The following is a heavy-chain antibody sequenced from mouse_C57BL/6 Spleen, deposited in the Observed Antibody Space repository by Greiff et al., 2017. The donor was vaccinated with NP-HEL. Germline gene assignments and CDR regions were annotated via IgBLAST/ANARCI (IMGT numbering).Heavy chain of an antibody. V-gene: IGHV1-82*01. CDR3: ARIYYDYDLYAMDY. J-gene: IGHJ4*01. CDR2: IYPGDGDT. Sequence: QVQLKHSGPELVKPGASVKISCKASGYAFSSSWMNWVKQRPGKGLEWIGRIYPGDGDTNYNGKFKGKATLTADKSSSTAYMQLSSLTSEDSAVYFCARIYYDYDLYAMDYWGQGTSVTVSS. CDR1: GYAFSSSW. D-gene: IGHD2-4*01.